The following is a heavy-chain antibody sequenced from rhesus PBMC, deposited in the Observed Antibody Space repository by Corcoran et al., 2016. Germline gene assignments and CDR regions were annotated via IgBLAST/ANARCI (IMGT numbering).Heavy chain of an antibody. V-gene: IGHV1-138*01. D-gene: IGHD4-29*01. CDR2: INPKTGGT. J-gene: IGHJ4*01. Sequence: QVPLVQSGAEVKKPGSSVTVSCTASGYTFTASYMHWVLQTPGQGLEWMGEINPKTGGTNYAQKFQGRVTMTRDTSTSTAYMELSSLRSEDTAVYYCERDPSTVAATGFDYWGQGVLVTVSS. CDR3: ERDPSTVAATGFDY. CDR1: GYTFTASY.